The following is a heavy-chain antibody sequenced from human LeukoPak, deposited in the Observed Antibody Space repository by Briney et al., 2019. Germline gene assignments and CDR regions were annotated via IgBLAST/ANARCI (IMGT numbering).Heavy chain of an antibody. V-gene: IGHV3-30*18. CDR3: AKDKTAYCGGDCYPILDY. D-gene: IGHD2-21*02. CDR1: GFTFSSYD. Sequence: GGSLRLSCAASGFTFSSYDMHWVRQAPGKGLEWVAVISYDGKNKDYADSVKGRLTISRDNSKNTLYLQMNSLRAEDTAVYYCAKDKTAYCGGDCYPILDYWGQGTLVTVSS. CDR2: ISYDGKNK. J-gene: IGHJ4*02.